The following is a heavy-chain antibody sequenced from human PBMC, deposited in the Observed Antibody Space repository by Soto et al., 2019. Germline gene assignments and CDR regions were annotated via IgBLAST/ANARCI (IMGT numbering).Heavy chain of an antibody. J-gene: IGHJ5*02. D-gene: IGHD2-21*01. CDR3: ARLGAYYPSLDP. Sequence: SQARPVRCSGSGGSLSPNYWPVIRQPPGKGMEWIGYIYYGGTTSYNPSLKIRVTITLETSKGQVSLRLTSVTASDTAVYYCARLGAYYPSLDPWGHGRVVIVS. V-gene: IGHV4-59*08. CDR2: IYYGGTT. CDR1: GGSLSPNY.